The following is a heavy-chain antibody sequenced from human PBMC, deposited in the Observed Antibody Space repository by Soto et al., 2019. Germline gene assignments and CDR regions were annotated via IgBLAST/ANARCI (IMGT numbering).Heavy chain of an antibody. Sequence: QVQLQESGPGLVKPSETLSLTCTVSGGSVSSGSYYWSWIRQPPGKELEWIGYIDYSGSTNYNPSLTSRVTTSVDTSKNQFSLKLSSVTAADTAVYYCARESRSGWYFDLWGRGTLVTVSS. CDR3: ARESRSGWYFDL. V-gene: IGHV4-61*01. J-gene: IGHJ2*01. CDR2: IDYSGST. CDR1: GGSVSSGSYY.